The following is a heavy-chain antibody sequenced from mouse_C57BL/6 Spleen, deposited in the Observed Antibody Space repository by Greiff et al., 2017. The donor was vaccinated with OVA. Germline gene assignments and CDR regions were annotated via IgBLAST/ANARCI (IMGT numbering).Heavy chain of an antibody. J-gene: IGHJ1*03. V-gene: IGHV1-42*01. D-gene: IGHD3-3*01. Sequence: VQLKESGPELVKPGASVKISCKASGYSFTGYYMNWVKQSPEKSLEWIGEINPSTGGTTYNQKFKAKATLTVDKSSSTAYMQLKSLTSEDSAVYYCAREVGQGYFDVWGTGTTVTVSS. CDR2: INPSTGGT. CDR3: AREVGQGYFDV. CDR1: GYSFTGYY.